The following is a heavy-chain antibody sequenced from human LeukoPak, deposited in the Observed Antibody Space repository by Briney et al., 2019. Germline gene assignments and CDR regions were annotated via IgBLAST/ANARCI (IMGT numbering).Heavy chain of an antibody. CDR3: ARNTETAIPLPYYFDY. Sequence: ASVKVSCKASGYTFTSYAMHWVRQAPGQGLEYMGWTNTGNGNTKYSQKFQGRVTITRDTSASTAYMDLSSLRSEDTAVYYCARNTETAIPLPYYFDYWGQGTLVTVSS. J-gene: IGHJ4*02. V-gene: IGHV1-3*04. CDR1: GYTFTSYA. CDR2: TNTGNGNT. D-gene: IGHD2-21*02.